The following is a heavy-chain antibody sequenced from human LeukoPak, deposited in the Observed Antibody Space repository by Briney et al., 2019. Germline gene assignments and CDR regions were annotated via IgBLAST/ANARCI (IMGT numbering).Heavy chain of an antibody. Sequence: SETLSLACTVSGFSISNDYYWSWIRQPAGKGLEWIGRIYTSGSTNYNPSLKSRVTISVDTSKNQFSLKLSSVTAADTAVYYCARDEAGSALFDYWGQGTLVTVSS. J-gene: IGHJ4*02. D-gene: IGHD6-13*01. CDR1: GFSISNDYY. CDR2: IYTSGST. V-gene: IGHV4-4*07. CDR3: ARDEAGSALFDY.